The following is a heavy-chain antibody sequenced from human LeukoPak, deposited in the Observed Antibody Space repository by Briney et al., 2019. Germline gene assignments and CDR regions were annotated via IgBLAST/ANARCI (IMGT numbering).Heavy chain of an antibody. Sequence: GGSLRLSCAASGFTFSSYSMTWVRQAPGKGLEWVSYISSSSSTIYYADSVKGRFTISRDNAKNSLYLQMNSLRAEDTAVYYCAREQGLRYGSGRLGYGMDVWGQGTTVTVSS. CDR2: ISSSSSTI. D-gene: IGHD3-10*01. J-gene: IGHJ6*02. CDR3: AREQGLRYGSGRLGYGMDV. V-gene: IGHV3-48*01. CDR1: GFTFSSYS.